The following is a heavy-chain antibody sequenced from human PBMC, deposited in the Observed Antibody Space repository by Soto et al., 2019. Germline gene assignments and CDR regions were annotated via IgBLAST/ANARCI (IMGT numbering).Heavy chain of an antibody. CDR1: GFTFSTYA. CDR3: AKGGRTSLYCSPFVH. J-gene: IGHJ4*02. Sequence: EVQLLESGGGLVQPGGSLRLLCEASGFTFSTYAMNWVRQAPGKGLEWVSVISGGGGATDYADSVKGRFTIARDDSRNTRYLQMNSLRDADTAVYYCAKGGRTSLYCSPFVHWGQGTLVTVSS. V-gene: IGHV3-23*01. CDR2: ISGGGGAT. D-gene: IGHD2-2*01.